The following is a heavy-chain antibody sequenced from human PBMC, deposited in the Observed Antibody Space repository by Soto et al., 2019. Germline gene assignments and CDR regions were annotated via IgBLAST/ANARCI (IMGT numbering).Heavy chain of an antibody. Sequence: QVQLVQSGAEVKKPGASVKVSCKASGYTFTSYYMHWVRQAPGQGLEWMGIINPSGGSTSYAQKFQGRVTMTRDTSTSTVYMELSSLRSEDTAVYYCARDVVRGVIHYYYYYGMDVWGQGTTVTVSS. J-gene: IGHJ6*02. CDR1: GYTFTSYY. CDR2: INPSGGST. CDR3: ARDVVRGVIHYYYYYGMDV. D-gene: IGHD3-10*01. V-gene: IGHV1-46*01.